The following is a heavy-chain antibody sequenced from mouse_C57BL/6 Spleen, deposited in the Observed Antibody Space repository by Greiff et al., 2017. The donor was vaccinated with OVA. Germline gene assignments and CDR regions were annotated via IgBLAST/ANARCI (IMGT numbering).Heavy chain of an antibody. CDR3: ARTGIDYDYEDY. V-gene: IGHV1-42*01. CDR2: INPSTGGT. Sequence: VQLQQSGPELVKPGASVKISCKASGYSFTGYYMNWVKQSPEKSLEWIGEINPSTGGTTYNQKFKAKATLTVDKSSSTAYMQLKSLTSEDSAVYYCARTGIDYDYEDYWGQGTTLTVSS. CDR1: GYSFTGYY. J-gene: IGHJ2*01. D-gene: IGHD2-4*01.